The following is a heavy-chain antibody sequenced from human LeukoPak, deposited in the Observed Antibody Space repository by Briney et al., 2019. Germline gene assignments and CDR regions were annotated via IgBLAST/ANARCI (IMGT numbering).Heavy chain of an antibody. CDR2: ISGSGGST. J-gene: IGHJ4*02. V-gene: IGHV3-23*01. Sequence: GGSLRLSCAASGFTFSSYAMSWVRQAPGKGLEWVSAISGSGGSTYYADSVKGRFTISRDNSKNTLYLQMNSLRAEDTAVYYCAKVFEMATTARYYFDYWGQGNLVTVS. CDR1: GFTFSSYA. CDR3: AKVFEMATTARYYFDY. D-gene: IGHD5-24*01.